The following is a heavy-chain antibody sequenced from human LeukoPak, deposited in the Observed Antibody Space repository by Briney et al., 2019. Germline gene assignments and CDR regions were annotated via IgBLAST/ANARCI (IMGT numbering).Heavy chain of an antibody. Sequence: SVKVSCKASGGTFSSYAISWVRQAPGQGLEWMGGIIPIFGTANYAQKFQGRVTITTDESTSTAYMELSSLRSEDTAVYYCARCYYDSSGYYPDYYYYYYMDVWGKGTTVTVSS. V-gene: IGHV1-69*05. CDR1: GGTFSSYA. D-gene: IGHD3-22*01. CDR3: ARCYYDSSGYYPDYYYYYYMDV. J-gene: IGHJ6*03. CDR2: IIPIFGTA.